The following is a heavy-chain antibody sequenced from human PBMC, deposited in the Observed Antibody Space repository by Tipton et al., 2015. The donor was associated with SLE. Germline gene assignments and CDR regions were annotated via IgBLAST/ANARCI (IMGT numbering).Heavy chain of an antibody. CDR3: ASQATVTPK. V-gene: IGHV4-4*07. CDR2: IYSSGDR. Sequence: TLSLTCTVSGGSISFDYWSWIRQSAGRGLEWIGRIYSSGDRDYNPSLRSRVTISVDTSKNQFSLKLSSVTAAGTAVYYCASQATVTPKWGQGTLVTVSS. CDR1: GGSISFDY. J-gene: IGHJ4*02. D-gene: IGHD4-17*01.